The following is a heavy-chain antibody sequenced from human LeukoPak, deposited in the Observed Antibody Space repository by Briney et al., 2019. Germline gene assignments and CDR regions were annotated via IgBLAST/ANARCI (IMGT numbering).Heavy chain of an antibody. D-gene: IGHD3-3*01. J-gene: IGHJ4*02. V-gene: IGHV5-10-1*01. CDR3: ARHSDDLSGYYSDPSGF. Sequence: GESLKISCKGSGYSFSSYWISWVRQMPGEGLEWMGRIDPSDSYTNYSPSFEGHVTISADKSISTAYLQWSSLKASDSAVYYCARHSDDLSGYYSDPSGFWGQGTLVTVSS. CDR2: IDPSDSYT. CDR1: GYSFSSYW.